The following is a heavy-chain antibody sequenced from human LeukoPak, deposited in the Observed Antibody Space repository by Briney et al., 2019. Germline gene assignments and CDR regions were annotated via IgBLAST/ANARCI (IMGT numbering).Heavy chain of an antibody. CDR2: ISSSGSTI. Sequence: GGSLRLSCAASGFTFSSYDIYWVRQAPGKGLEWVSYISSSGSTIYYADSVKGRFTISRDNAKNSLYLQMNSLRAEDTAVYYCAVGSLGSGLLDYWGQGTLVTVSS. J-gene: IGHJ4*02. CDR1: GFTFSSYD. CDR3: AVGSLGSGLLDY. D-gene: IGHD5-18*01. V-gene: IGHV3-48*04.